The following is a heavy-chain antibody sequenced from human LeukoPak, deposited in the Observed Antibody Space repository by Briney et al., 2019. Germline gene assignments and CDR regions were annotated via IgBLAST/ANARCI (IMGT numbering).Heavy chain of an antibody. D-gene: IGHD4-23*01. V-gene: IGHV3-49*04. Sequence: GGSLRLSCAASGFTFSSDDMNWVRQAPGKGLEWVGFIRSKAYGGTTEYAASVKGRFTISRDDSKSIAYLQMNSLKTEDTAVYYCTRGTLDYGGNPARGYFQHWGQGTLVTVSS. J-gene: IGHJ1*01. CDR3: TRGTLDYGGNPARGYFQH. CDR2: IRSKAYGGTT. CDR1: GFTFSSDD.